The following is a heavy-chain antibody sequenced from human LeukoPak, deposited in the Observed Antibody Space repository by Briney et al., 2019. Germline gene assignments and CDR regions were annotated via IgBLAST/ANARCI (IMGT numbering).Heavy chain of an antibody. V-gene: IGHV1-8*02. CDR3: ARGPRWLQFNLPDY. J-gene: IGHJ4*02. CDR2: MNPNSGNT. Sequence: ASVKVSCKASGYTFTSYYMHWVRQAPGQGLEWMGWMNPNSGNTGYAQKFQGRVTMTRNTSISTAYMELSSLRSEDTAVYYCARGPRWLQFNLPDYWGQGTLVTVSS. CDR1: GYTFTSYY. D-gene: IGHD5-24*01.